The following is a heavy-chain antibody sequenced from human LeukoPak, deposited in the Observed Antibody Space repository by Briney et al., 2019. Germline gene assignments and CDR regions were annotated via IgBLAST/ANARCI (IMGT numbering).Heavy chain of an antibody. J-gene: IGHJ4*02. CDR1: GFTSSSYW. V-gene: IGHV3-7*01. Sequence: PGGSLRLSCAASGFTSSSYWMSWVRQAPGKGLEWVANIKQDGSEKYYVDSVKGRFTISRDNAKNSLYLQMNSLRAEDTAVYYCARGRGYSGYDFYGSCFDYWGQGTLVTVSS. CDR3: ARGRGYSGYDFYGSCFDY. D-gene: IGHD5-12*01. CDR2: IKQDGSEK.